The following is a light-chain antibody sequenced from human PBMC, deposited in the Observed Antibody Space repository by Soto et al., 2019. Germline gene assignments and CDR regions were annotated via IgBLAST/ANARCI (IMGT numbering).Light chain of an antibody. CDR2: DAS. J-gene: IGKJ4*01. V-gene: IGKV1-5*01. CDR1: QSISNK. Sequence: DNQMTQSPSTLSTSVGDRVTITCRASQSISNKLAWYQQKPGKAPKVLIYDASSLESGVPSRFSGSGSGTEFTHTISSLQPDDSATYYCQQYDDYPITFGGGTRVEI. CDR3: QQYDDYPIT.